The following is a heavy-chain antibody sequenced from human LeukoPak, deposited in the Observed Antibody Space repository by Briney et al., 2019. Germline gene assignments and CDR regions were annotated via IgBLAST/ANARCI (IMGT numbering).Heavy chain of an antibody. CDR2: IWYDGDNK. D-gene: IGHD2-15*01. CDR1: GFSFSSFG. Sequence: GRSLRLSCAASGFSFSSFGVHWVRQAPGKGLEWVALIWYDGDNKYYADSVKGRFTISRDNAKNSLYLQMNSLRAEDTAVYYCARGYCSGGDCYGTPDFWGQGTLVTVSS. V-gene: IGHV3-33*03. J-gene: IGHJ4*02. CDR3: ARGYCSGGDCYGTPDF.